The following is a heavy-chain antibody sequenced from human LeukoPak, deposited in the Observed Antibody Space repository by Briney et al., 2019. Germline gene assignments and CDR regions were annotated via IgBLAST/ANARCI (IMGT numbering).Heavy chain of an antibody. Sequence: GRSLRLSCAASGFTFSSYGMHWVRQAPGKGLEWVAVISYDGSNKYYADSVKGRFTISRDNSKNTLYLQMNSLRAEDTAVYYCATHYYDSSGYYSLDYWGQGTLVTVSS. J-gene: IGHJ4*02. D-gene: IGHD3-22*01. CDR2: ISYDGSNK. CDR1: GFTFSSYG. V-gene: IGHV3-30*03. CDR3: ATHYYDSSGYYSLDY.